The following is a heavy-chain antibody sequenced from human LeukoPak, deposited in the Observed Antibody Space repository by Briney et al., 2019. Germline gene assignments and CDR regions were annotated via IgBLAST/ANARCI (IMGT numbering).Heavy chain of an antibody. V-gene: IGHV1-2*02. CDR2: INPNSGGT. Sequence: GASVKVSCKASGYTFTSYYMHWVRQAPGQGLEWMGWINPNSGGTNYAQKFQGRVTMTRDTSISTAYMELSRLRSDDTAVYYCARDLYFLKAAPAGDAFDIWGQGTMVTVSS. CDR3: ARDLYFLKAAPAGDAFDI. J-gene: IGHJ3*02. CDR1: GYTFTSYY. D-gene: IGHD2/OR15-2a*01.